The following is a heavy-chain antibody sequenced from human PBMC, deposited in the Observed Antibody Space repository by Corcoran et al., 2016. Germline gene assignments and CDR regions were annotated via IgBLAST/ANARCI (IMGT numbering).Heavy chain of an antibody. V-gene: IGHV4-34*01. CDR1: GESFSGYY. CDR2: VYHTGYT. Sequence: QVQLQQWGAGLLKPSETLSLTCTIYGESFSGYYWRWIRQPPGKGLEWIGEVYHTGYTKYNPSLKSRVTMSGDTSKNQFALKLSSVTAADTAVYYCARGRYCVSVCPRDYNGMDVWGQGTTVTVSS. J-gene: IGHJ6*02. D-gene: IGHD2-21*02. CDR3: ARGRYCVSVCPRDYNGMDV.